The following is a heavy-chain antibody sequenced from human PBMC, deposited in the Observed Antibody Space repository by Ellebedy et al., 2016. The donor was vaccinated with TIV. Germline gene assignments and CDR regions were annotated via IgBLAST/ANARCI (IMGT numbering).Heavy chain of an antibody. CDR1: GYMFTTNG. CDR3: ARDLLGSDDY. Sequence: AASVKVSCKASGYMFTTNGISWVRQAPGQGLEWMGRIIPMLGRRNYAQMFQGRITITADKSTSTAYMELSSLKAEDTAVYYCARDLLGSDDYWGQGTLVTVSS. CDR2: IIPMLGRR. J-gene: IGHJ4*02. D-gene: IGHD3-22*01. V-gene: IGHV1-69*04.